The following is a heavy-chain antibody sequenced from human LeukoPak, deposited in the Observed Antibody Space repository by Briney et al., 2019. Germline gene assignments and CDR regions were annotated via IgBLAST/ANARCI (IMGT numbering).Heavy chain of an antibody. Sequence: GRSLRLSCAASGFTFSSYGMHWVRQAPGKGLEWVAVISYDGSNKYYADSVKGRCTISRDNSKNTLYLQMNSLRAEDTAVYYCAKDFFRDSSSWYVDYWGQGTLVTVSS. CDR1: GFTFSSYG. D-gene: IGHD6-13*01. CDR3: AKDFFRDSSSWYVDY. V-gene: IGHV3-30*18. J-gene: IGHJ4*02. CDR2: ISYDGSNK.